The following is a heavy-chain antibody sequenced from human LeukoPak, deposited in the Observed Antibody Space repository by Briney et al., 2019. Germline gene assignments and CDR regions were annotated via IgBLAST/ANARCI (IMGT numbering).Heavy chain of an antibody. V-gene: IGHV4-59*01. CDR2: IYYSGST. Sequence: SETLSLTCTVSGGSISSYYWSWIRQPPGKGLEWIGYIYYSGSTNYNTSLKSRVTIPVDTSKNQFSLKLSSVTAADTAVYYCATVSYKSGYAFDYWGQGTLVTVSS. CDR1: GGSISSYY. J-gene: IGHJ4*02. D-gene: IGHD3-22*01. CDR3: ATVSYKSGYAFDY.